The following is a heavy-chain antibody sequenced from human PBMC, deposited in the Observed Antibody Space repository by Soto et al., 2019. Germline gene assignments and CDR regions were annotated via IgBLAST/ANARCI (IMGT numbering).Heavy chain of an antibody. Sequence: SETLSLTCAVSGYSISSGYYWGWIRQPPGKGLEWIGSIYHSGSTYYNPSLKSRVTISVDTSKNQFSLKLSSVTAADTAVYYCARKSPTSSYFDYWGRGTLVTVSS. CDR1: GYSISSGYY. D-gene: IGHD5-12*01. V-gene: IGHV4-38-2*01. J-gene: IGHJ4*02. CDR2: IYHSGST. CDR3: ARKSPTSSYFDY.